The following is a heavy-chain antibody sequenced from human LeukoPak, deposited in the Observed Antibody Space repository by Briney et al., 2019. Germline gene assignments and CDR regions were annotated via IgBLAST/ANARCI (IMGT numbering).Heavy chain of an antibody. Sequence: SVKVSFKASGGTFRSCAINWVREAPGQGLEWMGRIIPIFGTANYAQKFQGRVTITTDESTSTAYMELSSPRSEDTAVYYCARDEGSDDAFDIWGQGTMVPVSS. J-gene: IGHJ3*02. CDR2: IIPIFGTA. V-gene: IGHV1-69*05. CDR3: ARDEGSDDAFDI. CDR1: GGTFRSCA.